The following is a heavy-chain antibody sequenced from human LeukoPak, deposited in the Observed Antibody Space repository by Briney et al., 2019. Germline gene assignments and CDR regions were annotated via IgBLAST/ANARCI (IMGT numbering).Heavy chain of an antibody. CDR3: ASTSGTYYDILTGYGGLPYYYYYGMDV. D-gene: IGHD3-9*01. CDR2: IYYSGST. J-gene: IGHJ6*02. V-gene: IGHV4-59*01. Sequence: KSSETLSLTCTVSGGSISSYYWSWIRQPPGKGLEWIGYIYYSGSTNYNPSLKSRVTISVDTSKNQFSLKLSSVTAADTAVYYCASTSGTYYDILTGYGGLPYYYYYGMDVWGQGSTVTVSS. CDR1: GGSISSYY.